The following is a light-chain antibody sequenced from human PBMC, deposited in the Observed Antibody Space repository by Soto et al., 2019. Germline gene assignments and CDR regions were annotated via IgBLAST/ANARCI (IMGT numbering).Light chain of an antibody. CDR2: GAS. J-gene: IGKJ1*01. Sequence: EFVLTQSPGTLSLSPGERATLSCRASQSVGSNLAWYQQKPGQAPRLLIYGASTRVTGIPARFSGSGSGTEFTLTISSLQSEDFAVYHCQQYYNWWTFGQGTKVDI. CDR1: QSVGSN. CDR3: QQYYNWWT. V-gene: IGKV3-15*01.